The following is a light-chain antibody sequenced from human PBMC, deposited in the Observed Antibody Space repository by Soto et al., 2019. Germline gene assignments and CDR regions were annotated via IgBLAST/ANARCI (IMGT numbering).Light chain of an antibody. CDR3: QQYAGSLS. CDR1: QSISSSY. V-gene: IGKV3-20*01. J-gene: IGKJ4*01. Sequence: TVLTQSPGTLSLSPGERATLSCRASQSISSSYLAWYQQKPGQAPRLLIYGTSNRDTGIPDRFSGSGSGTDFTLTINRLEPEDFAVYYCQQYAGSLSFGGGTKVEIK. CDR2: GTS.